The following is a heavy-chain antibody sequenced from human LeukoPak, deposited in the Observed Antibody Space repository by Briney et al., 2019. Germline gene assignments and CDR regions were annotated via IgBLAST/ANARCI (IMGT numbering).Heavy chain of an antibody. Sequence: GRSLRLSCAASGFTFTNYGMFWVRQAPGKGLEWVAVIWYDGSKKYYADSVKGRFTISRDDSRNTLYLQMTSLRAEDTAVYYCARGQSVGWEIGVCDFWGQGSLVTVAS. CDR2: IWYDGSKK. CDR1: GFTFTNYG. D-gene: IGHD1-26*01. CDR3: ARGQSVGWEIGVCDF. V-gene: IGHV3-33*01. J-gene: IGHJ4*02.